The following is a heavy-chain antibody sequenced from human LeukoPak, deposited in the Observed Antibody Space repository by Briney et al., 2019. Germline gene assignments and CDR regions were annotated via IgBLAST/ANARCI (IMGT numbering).Heavy chain of an antibody. J-gene: IGHJ6*02. CDR1: GYTFTSYG. CDR2: ISAYNGNT. V-gene: IGHV1-18*01. D-gene: IGHD2-15*01. Sequence: ASVKVSCKASGYTFTSYGISWVRQAPGQGLEWMGWISAYNGNTNYAQKLQGRVTMTTDTSTSTAYMELRSLRSDDTAVYYCAKLGYCSGGSCAPRYYYYYYGMDVWGQGTTVTVSS. CDR3: AKLGYCSGGSCAPRYYYYYYGMDV.